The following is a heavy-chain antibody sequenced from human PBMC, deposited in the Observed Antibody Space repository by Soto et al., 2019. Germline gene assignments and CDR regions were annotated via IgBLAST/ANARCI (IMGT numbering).Heavy chain of an antibody. CDR3: AHRHGRGYSYGYFDF. D-gene: IGHD5-18*01. J-gene: IGHJ4*02. CDR2: IYWDDSQ. CDR1: GFSLFTSGVG. Sequence: QITLKESGPPLVKPTQTLTVTCTFSGFSLFTSGVGVCWIRQPPGKALEWLALIYWDDSQRYSPSLKSRLTVTKDTFKKQVVLTKSNMDPVDTATYHCAHRHGRGYSYGYFDFWGQGTQVTVSS. V-gene: IGHV2-5*02.